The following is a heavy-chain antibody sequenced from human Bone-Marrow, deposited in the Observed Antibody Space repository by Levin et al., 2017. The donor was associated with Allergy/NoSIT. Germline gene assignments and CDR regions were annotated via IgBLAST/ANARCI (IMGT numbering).Heavy chain of an antibody. CDR1: GYSFTSYW. Sequence: HGESLKISCKGSGYSFTSYWIGWVRQMPGKGLEWMGIIYPGDSDTRYSPSFQGQVTISADKSISTAYLQWSSLKASDTAMYYCARLVGSRLLWFGETSFDYWGQGTLVTVSS. CDR3: ARLVGSRLLWFGETSFDY. D-gene: IGHD3-10*01. V-gene: IGHV5-51*01. CDR2: IYPGDSDT. J-gene: IGHJ4*02.